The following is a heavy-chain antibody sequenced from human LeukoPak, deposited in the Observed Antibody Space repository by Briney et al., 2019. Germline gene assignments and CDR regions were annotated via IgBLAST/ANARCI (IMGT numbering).Heavy chain of an antibody. J-gene: IGHJ4*02. D-gene: IGHD3-10*01. V-gene: IGHV4-59*01. CDR3: ARARGSTYYYGSGSYSVYFDY. Sequence: SETLSLTCTVSGCSISSYYWSWIRQPPGKGLEWIGYIYYSGSTNYNPSLKSRVTISVDTSKNQFSLKLSSVTAADTAVYYCARARGSTYYYGSGSYSVYFDYWGQGTLVTVSS. CDR1: GCSISSYY. CDR2: IYYSGST.